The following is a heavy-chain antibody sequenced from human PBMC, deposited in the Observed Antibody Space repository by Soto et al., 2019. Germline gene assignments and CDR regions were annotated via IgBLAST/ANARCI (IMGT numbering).Heavy chain of an antibody. J-gene: IGHJ4*02. CDR1: GFTFSSYA. D-gene: IGHD3-10*01. V-gene: IGHV3-23*01. CDR2: ISGSGGST. Sequence: PGGSLRLCCAASGFTFSSYAMSWVRQAPGKGLEWVSAISGSGGSTYYADSVKGRFTISRDNSKNTLYLQMNSLRAEDTAVYYCAKVMVRGVSGTFYFDYWGQGTLVTVSS. CDR3: AKVMVRGVSGTFYFDY.